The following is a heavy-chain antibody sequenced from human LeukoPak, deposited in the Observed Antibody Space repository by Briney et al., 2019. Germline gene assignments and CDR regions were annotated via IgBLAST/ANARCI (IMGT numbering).Heavy chain of an antibody. CDR3: ARDGIYCSSTSCYFDY. CDR1: GFTFSSYW. V-gene: IGHV3-7*05. Sequence: GGSLRLSCAASGFTFSSYWMSWVRQAPGKGLEWVANIKQDGSEKYYVDSVKGRFTISRDNAKNSLYLQMNSLRAEDTAVYYCARDGIYCSSTSCYFDYWGQGTLVTVSP. D-gene: IGHD2-2*01. J-gene: IGHJ4*02. CDR2: IKQDGSEK.